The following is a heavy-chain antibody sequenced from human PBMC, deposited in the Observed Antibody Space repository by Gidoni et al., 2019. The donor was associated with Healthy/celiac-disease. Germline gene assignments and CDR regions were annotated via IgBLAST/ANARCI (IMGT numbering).Heavy chain of an antibody. CDR3: ARAGRKITMVRGVSCWFDP. D-gene: IGHD3-10*01. CDR1: GGSFSGYY. CDR2: INHSGST. Sequence: QVQLQQWGAGLLKPSETLSLTCAVYGGSFSGYYWSWIRQPPGKGLEWIGEINHSGSTNYNPSLKSRVTISVDTSKNQFSLKLSSVTAADTAVYYCARAGRKITMVRGVSCWFDPWGQGTLVTVSS. J-gene: IGHJ5*02. V-gene: IGHV4-34*01.